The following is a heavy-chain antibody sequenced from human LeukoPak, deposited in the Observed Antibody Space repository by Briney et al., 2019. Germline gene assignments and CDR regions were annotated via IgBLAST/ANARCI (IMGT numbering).Heavy chain of an antibody. CDR1: GGSFSGYY. CDR3: AREPRDGYNRLDY. Sequence: PSETLSLTCAVYGGSFSGYYWSWIRQPPGKGLEWIGNIYYTGSTYYNPSLKSRVTMSVDTSNNQFSLKLSSVTAADTAVYYCAREPRDGYNRLDYWGQGTLVTVSS. CDR2: IYYTGST. D-gene: IGHD5-24*01. V-gene: IGHV4-34*10. J-gene: IGHJ4*02.